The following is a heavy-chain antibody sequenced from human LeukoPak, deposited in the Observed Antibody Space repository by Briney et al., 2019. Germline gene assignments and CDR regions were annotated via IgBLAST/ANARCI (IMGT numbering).Heavy chain of an antibody. Sequence: SETLSLTCAVSGHSIRSDYYWGWIRQPPGKGLELIGSIHHNGAAYYNASLRSRVTISVDPSNNQFFLDLKSLTAADTAVYYCARGADTSSWHWFDPWGRGTLVTVSS. J-gene: IGHJ5*02. CDR3: ARGADTSSWHWFDP. CDR1: GHSIRSDYY. V-gene: IGHV4-38-2*01. CDR2: IHHNGAA. D-gene: IGHD6-13*01.